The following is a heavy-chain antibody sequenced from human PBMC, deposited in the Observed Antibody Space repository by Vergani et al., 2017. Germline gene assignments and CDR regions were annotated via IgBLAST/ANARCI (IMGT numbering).Heavy chain of an antibody. CDR3: AKDVGYGPGTPTIGGAFDI. V-gene: IGHV3-23*01. Sequence: EVQLLESGGGLVPPFFSLLLSFSSSFFPFLLSSLLFFLPSPCPLLALFSALRGSGGSTSSADSVKGRFTISRDNSKNTLYLQMNSLRAEDTAVYYCAKDVGYGPGTPTIGGAFDIWGQGTMVTVSS. CDR1: FFPFLLSS. D-gene: IGHD1/OR15-1a*01. J-gene: IGHJ3*02. CDR2: LRGSGGST.